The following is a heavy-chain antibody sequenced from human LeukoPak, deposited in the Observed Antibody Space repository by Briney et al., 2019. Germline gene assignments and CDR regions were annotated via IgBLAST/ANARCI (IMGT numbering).Heavy chain of an antibody. J-gene: IGHJ6*03. CDR2: INQDGSEK. V-gene: IGHV3-7*01. CDR1: GFIFSSYW. CDR3: ARGAADRNNYYYYIDV. D-gene: IGHD1/OR15-1a*01. Sequence: GGSLRLSCAASGFIFSSYWMSWVRQAPGKGLEWVANINQDGSEKYYVDSVKGRFTISRDNAKNSLYLQMNSLRAEDTAVYYCARGAADRNNYYYYIDVWGNGTTVTVSS.